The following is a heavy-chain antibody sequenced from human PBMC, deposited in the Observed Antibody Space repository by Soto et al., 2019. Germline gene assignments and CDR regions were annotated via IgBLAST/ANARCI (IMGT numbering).Heavy chain of an antibody. V-gene: IGHV1-69*06. CDR3: TRRGRESANWFDP. Sequence: QLVQSGAEVKKPGSSVKVFCKASGGTFNSYAISWVRQAPGQGLEWMGGIIPMSGRPNYAQRFQGRVTISADKSTSTVYMEMSSLTKEDTAVYYCTRRGRESANWFDPWGQGTLVTVSS. CDR2: IIPMSGRP. CDR1: GGTFNSYA. J-gene: IGHJ5*02.